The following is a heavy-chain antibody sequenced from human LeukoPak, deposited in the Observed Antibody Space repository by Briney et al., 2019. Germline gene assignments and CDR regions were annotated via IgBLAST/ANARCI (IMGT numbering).Heavy chain of an antibody. V-gene: IGHV3-23*01. CDR2: ISGSGGST. J-gene: IGHJ5*02. D-gene: IGHD6-19*01. CDR1: GFTFSSYA. Sequence: GGSLRLSCAASGFTFSSYAMSWVRQAPGKGLEWVSAISGSGGSTYYADSVKGRFTISRDNSKNALYLQMNSLRAEDTAVYYCAKVAVAGTKVAWFDPWGQGTLVTVSS. CDR3: AKVAVAGTKVAWFDP.